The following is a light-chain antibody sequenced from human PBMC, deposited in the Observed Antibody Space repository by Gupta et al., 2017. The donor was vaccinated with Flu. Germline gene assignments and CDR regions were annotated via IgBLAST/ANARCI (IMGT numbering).Light chain of an antibody. CDR1: SGDIGSYDY. J-gene: IGLJ1*01. CDR3: CSYAGSYTWV. V-gene: IGLV2-11*01. Sequence: QSALTQPRSVSGSPGQSVTIPCTGTSGDIGSYDYVCWCRQHPGKAPKLLIYDVNKRPSGVPDRFSGSKSGNTASLTIFGLQDEDEADFYCCSYAGSYTWVFGTGTTVTVL. CDR2: DVN.